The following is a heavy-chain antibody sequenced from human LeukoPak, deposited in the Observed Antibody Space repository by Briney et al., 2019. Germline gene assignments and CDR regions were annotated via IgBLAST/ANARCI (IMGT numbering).Heavy chain of an antibody. CDR2: IWYDGNNK. CDR1: GFTFSTYG. J-gene: IGHJ4*02. V-gene: IGHV3-33*06. D-gene: IGHD6-19*01. Sequence: GGSLRLSCAASGFTFSTYGMNWVRQAPGKGLEWVAIIWYDGNNKYYADSVKGRFTISRDNSKNTLYLQMNSLRADDTAVYYCAKDLRMSGWYYFDHWGQGTLVTVSS. CDR3: AKDLRMSGWYYFDH.